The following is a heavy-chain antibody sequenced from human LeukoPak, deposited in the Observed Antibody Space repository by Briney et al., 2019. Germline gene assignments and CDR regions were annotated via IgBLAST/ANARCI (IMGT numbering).Heavy chain of an antibody. CDR2: IKPDGIDK. Sequence: HSGGSLRLSCVGSGFTFRNHWVNWVRQPPRKGLEWVANIKPDGIDKYYVDSARGRFTVSRDNAKNSAFLQMNSLRAEDTAIYYCATISAQTFDIWGQGTLVSVSS. CDR3: ATISAQTFDI. CDR1: GFTFRNHW. V-gene: IGHV3-7*01. D-gene: IGHD5-24*01. J-gene: IGHJ3*02.